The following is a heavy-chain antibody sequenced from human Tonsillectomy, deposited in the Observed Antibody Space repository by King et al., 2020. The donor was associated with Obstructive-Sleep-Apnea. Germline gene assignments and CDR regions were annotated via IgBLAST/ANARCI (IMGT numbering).Heavy chain of an antibody. CDR2: IYYSGST. CDR3: ARTGVVPAADFQH. V-gene: IGHV4-59*01. J-gene: IGHJ1*01. CDR1: GGSISNYY. Sequence: VQLQESGPGLVKPSETLSLTCTVSGGSISNYYWSWIRQPPGKGLECIGYIYYSGSTTYNPSLKSRVHISVDTSKNQFSLKLSSVTAADTAVYYCARTGVVPAADFQHWGQGTLVTVSS. D-gene: IGHD2-2*01.